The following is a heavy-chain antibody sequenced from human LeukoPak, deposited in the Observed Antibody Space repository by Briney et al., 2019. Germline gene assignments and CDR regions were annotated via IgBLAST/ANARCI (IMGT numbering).Heavy chain of an antibody. Sequence: GGSLRLSCAASGFTVSSNYMTWVRQAPGKGLEYVSAISSNGGSTYYANSVKGRFTISRDNSKNTLYLQMGSLRAEDMAVYYCARTDCSSTSCPYRYWGQGTLVTVSS. CDR2: ISSNGGST. CDR3: ARTDCSSTSCPYRY. J-gene: IGHJ4*02. D-gene: IGHD2-2*01. CDR1: GFTVSSNY. V-gene: IGHV3-64*01.